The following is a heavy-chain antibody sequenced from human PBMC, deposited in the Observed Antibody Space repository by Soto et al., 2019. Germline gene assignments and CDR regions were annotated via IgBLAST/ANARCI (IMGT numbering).Heavy chain of an antibody. CDR1: GGTFSSYA. D-gene: IGHD2-15*01. Sequence: SVKVSCKASGGTFSSYAISWVRQAPGQGLEWMGGIIPIFGTANYAQKFQGRVTITADESTSTAYMELSSLRSEDTAVYYCAGEDCSGGSCYLGPYYYYGMDVWGQRTTDTVSS. J-gene: IGHJ6*02. CDR2: IIPIFGTA. V-gene: IGHV1-69*13. CDR3: AGEDCSGGSCYLGPYYYYGMDV.